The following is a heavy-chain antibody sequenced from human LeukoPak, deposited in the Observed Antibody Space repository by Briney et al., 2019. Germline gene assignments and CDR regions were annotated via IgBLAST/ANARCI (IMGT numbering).Heavy chain of an antibody. CDR1: GGSFSGYY. Sequence: WETVSLTCAVYGGSFSGYYWSWIRQPPGKGLEWIGEITHSGSTNYNPSLKSRVTISVDTSKNQFSLKLSSVTAADTAVYYCAREGKGATVVTQAKYYMDVWGKGTTVTVSS. D-gene: IGHD4-23*01. CDR3: AREGKGATVVTQAKYYMDV. V-gene: IGHV4-34*01. CDR2: ITHSGST. J-gene: IGHJ6*03.